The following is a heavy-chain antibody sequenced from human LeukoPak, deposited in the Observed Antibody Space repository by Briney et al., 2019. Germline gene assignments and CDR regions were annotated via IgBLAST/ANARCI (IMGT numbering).Heavy chain of an antibody. CDR3: ARQTWLGVWKLGGTY. V-gene: IGHV4-39*01. J-gene: IGHJ4*02. Sequence: PSQTLSHTCTVSGGSISSSSHFWGWIRQPPGKGLEWIASIYDNGNTYYNSSLKSRVTISVDTSKSQFSLTLTSVTAADTAVYYCARQTWLGVWKLGGTYWGQGTLVTVSS. CDR1: GGSISSSSHF. CDR2: IYDNGNT. D-gene: IGHD3-16*01.